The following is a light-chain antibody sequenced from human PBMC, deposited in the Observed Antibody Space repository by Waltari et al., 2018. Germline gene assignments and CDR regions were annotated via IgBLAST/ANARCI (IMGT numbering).Light chain of an antibody. Sequence: DIQMTQSPSSLSASVGDRVTITCQASQDINIDLNWYQQKPGKAPKLLIYDGSILETGVPSRFSGSGSGTDFTFTITSLQPEDIATYYCQQYDNLPLAFGGGTKVEIK. CDR2: DGS. CDR1: QDINID. J-gene: IGKJ4*01. CDR3: QQYDNLPLA. V-gene: IGKV1-33*01.